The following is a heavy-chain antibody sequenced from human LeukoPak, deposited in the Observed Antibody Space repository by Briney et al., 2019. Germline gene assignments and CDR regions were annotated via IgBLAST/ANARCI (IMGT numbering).Heavy chain of an antibody. V-gene: IGHV3-21*01. J-gene: IGHJ4*02. CDR2: IISSSSYI. Sequence: GGSLLLSCAASGFTFISYSMNWVRQAPGKGLEWVSSIISSSSYIYYADSVKGRFTISRDNAKNSLYLQMNSLTAEDTAVYYCARGLGEDCSGGSCHPPLNWGQGTLVTVSS. CDR1: GFTFISYS. D-gene: IGHD2-15*01. CDR3: ARGLGEDCSGGSCHPPLN.